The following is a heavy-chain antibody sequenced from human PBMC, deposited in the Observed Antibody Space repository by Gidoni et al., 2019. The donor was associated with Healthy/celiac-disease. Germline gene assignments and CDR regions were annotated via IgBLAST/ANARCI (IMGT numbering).Heavy chain of an antibody. D-gene: IGHD3-22*01. CDR3: ARDYYDSSGYRNYYYYGMDV. V-gene: IGHV4-38-2*02. J-gene: IGHJ6*02. Sequence: QVQLQESGPGLVKPSETLSLTCAVSGYSLSSGYYWGWIRQPPGKGLEWIGSIYHSGSTYYNPSLKSRVTISVDTSKNQFSLKLSSVTAADTAVYYCARDYYDSSGYRNYYYYGMDVWGQGTTVTVSS. CDR1: GYSLSSGYY. CDR2: IYHSGST.